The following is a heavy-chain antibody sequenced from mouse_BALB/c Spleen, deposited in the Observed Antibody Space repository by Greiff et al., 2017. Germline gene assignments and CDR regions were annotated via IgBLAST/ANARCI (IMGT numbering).Heavy chain of an antibody. Sequence: QVQLQQSGAELVKPGASVKLSCKASGYTFTSYYMYWVKQRPGQGLEWIGEINPSNGGTNFNEKFKSKATLTVDKSSSTAYMQLSSLTSEDSAVYYCTSYDYEETWFAYWGQGTLVTVSA. D-gene: IGHD2-4*01. CDR1: GYTFTSYY. J-gene: IGHJ3*01. V-gene: IGHV1S81*02. CDR2: INPSNGGT. CDR3: TSYDYEETWFAY.